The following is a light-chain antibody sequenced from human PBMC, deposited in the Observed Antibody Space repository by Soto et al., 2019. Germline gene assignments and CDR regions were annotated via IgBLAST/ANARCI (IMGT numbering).Light chain of an antibody. Sequence: EIVMTQSPATLSVPPGEGATLSCRASRSLGSNLACYQHKPGQAPRLLIYSASTRATGVPVRFSGNGSETEFTLTISSLQSEDSAIYFCLQYDDWPPWTFGQGTKVEIK. J-gene: IGKJ1*01. CDR2: SAS. CDR1: RSLGSN. V-gene: IGKV3D-15*01. CDR3: LQYDDWPPWT.